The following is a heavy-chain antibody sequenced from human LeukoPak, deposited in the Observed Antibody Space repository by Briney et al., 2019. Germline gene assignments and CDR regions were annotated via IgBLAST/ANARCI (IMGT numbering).Heavy chain of an antibody. V-gene: IGHV3-21*01. J-gene: IGHJ3*02. CDR3: ARYGRYRAFDI. CDR2: ISGTSTYI. CDR1: GFSFSACS. D-gene: IGHD1-26*01. Sequence: PGGSLRLSCAASGFSFSACSMNWVRQAPGKGLQWVSSISGTSTYIYYADSVRGRFTISRDNAKNTIYLQMNSLRAEDTAVYYCARYGRYRAFDIWGPGTVVTVSS.